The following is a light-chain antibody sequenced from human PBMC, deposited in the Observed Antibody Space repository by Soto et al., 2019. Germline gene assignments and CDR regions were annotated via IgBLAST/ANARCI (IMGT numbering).Light chain of an antibody. CDR3: QTWGSDFRI. V-gene: IGLV4-69*02. CDR1: SGHSHFA. J-gene: IGLJ2*01. Sequence: QPVVTQSPSASASLGASVNLTCTLSSGHSHFAVAWHQKRPERGPRFLMKINRDGSHNKGDGIPDRFSGSSSGAERFLTISSLQSEDEADYFCQTWGSDFRIFGGGTKLTVL. CDR2: INRDGSH.